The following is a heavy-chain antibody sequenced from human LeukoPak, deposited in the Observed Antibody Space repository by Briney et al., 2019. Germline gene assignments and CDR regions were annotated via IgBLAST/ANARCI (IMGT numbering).Heavy chain of an antibody. Sequence: SETLSLTCAVYGGSFSGYYWSWIRQPPGKGLEWIGYIYYSGSTNYNPSLKSRVTISVDTSKNQFSLKLSSVTAADTAVYYCARLRTYYYGSGSSNWFDPWGQGTLVTVSS. CDR1: GGSFSGYY. V-gene: IGHV4-59*01. CDR3: ARLRTYYYGSGSSNWFDP. CDR2: IYYSGST. D-gene: IGHD3-10*01. J-gene: IGHJ5*02.